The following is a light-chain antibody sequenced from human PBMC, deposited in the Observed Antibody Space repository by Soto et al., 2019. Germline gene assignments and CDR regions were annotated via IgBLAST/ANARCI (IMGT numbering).Light chain of an antibody. V-gene: IGLV2-14*01. J-gene: IGLJ1*01. Sequence: QSVLTQPASVSGSPGQSITISCTGTSSDVGGYNYVSWYQQHPGKAPKLMIYEFSNRPSGVSNRFSGSKSGNTASLTISGLQAEDEADYYCSSYRRSSTLVFGTGTKLTVL. CDR1: SSDVGGYNY. CDR2: EFS. CDR3: SSYRRSSTLV.